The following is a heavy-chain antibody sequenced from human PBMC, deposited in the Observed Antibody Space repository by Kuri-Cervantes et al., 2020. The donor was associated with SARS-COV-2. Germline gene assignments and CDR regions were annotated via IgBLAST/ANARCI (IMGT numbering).Heavy chain of an antibody. CDR2: ISAYNGNT. V-gene: IGHV1-18*01. Sequence: ASVKVSCKASGYTFTSYGISWVRQAPGQGLEWMGWISAYNGNTNYAQKLQGRVTITADESTSTAYMELSSLRSEDTAVYYCATGTFTVTPDYWGQGTLVTVSS. D-gene: IGHD4-17*01. J-gene: IGHJ4*02. CDR1: GYTFTSYG. CDR3: ATGTFTVTPDY.